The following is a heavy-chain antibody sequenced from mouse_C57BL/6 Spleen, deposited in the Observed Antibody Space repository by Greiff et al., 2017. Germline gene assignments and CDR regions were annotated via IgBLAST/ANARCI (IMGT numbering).Heavy chain of an antibody. Sequence: QVQLQQSGAELAKPGASVKLSCKASGYTFTSYWMHWVKQRPGQGLEWIGYINPSSGYTKYNQKFKDKATLTADKSSSTAYMQLSSLTYEDSAVYYCAGYYDGSSLSFGDWGPGTTLTVSS. CDR3: AGYYDGSSLSFGD. J-gene: IGHJ2*01. CDR2: INPSSGYT. CDR1: GYTFTSYW. V-gene: IGHV1-7*01. D-gene: IGHD1-1*01.